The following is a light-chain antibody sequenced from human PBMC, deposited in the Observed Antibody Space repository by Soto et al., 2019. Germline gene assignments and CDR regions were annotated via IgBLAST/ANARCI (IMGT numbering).Light chain of an antibody. J-gene: IGLJ3*02. CDR1: HSNIGNYP. CDR2: SND. CDR3: VAWDDSLNGPV. Sequence: QSVLTQSPSASGTPGQRVTISCSGSHSNIGNYPANWYQQLPGTAPKLLIYSNDQRPSGVPDRFSGSKSGTSASLAISGLHSEDEADYFCVAWDDSLNGPVFGKGTKLTVL. V-gene: IGLV1-44*01.